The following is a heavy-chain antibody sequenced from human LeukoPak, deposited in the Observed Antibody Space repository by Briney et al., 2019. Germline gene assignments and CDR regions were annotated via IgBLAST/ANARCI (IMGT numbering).Heavy chain of an antibody. CDR1: GFTFNSYT. V-gene: IGHV3-48*01. J-gene: IGHJ4*02. CDR2: IRSSTGTT. Sequence: GGSLRLSCAASGFTFNSYTMNWVRQAPGKGLEWVSHIRSSTGTTSYADSVKGRFTISTDNAKNSVYLQMASLRAEDTAVYFCARDEKYAFDHWGQGTLVTVSS. CDR3: ARDEKYAFDH.